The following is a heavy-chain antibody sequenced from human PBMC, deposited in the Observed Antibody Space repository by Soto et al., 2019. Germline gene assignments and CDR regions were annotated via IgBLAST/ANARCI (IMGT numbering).Heavy chain of an antibody. CDR1: GGSFSGYY. CDR2: INHSGST. V-gene: IGHV4-34*01. D-gene: IGHD6-6*01. CDR3: ARWRSSGYYYYYGMDV. J-gene: IGHJ6*02. Sequence: SETLSLTCAVYGGSFSGYYWSWIRQPPGKGLEWIGEINHSGSTNYNPSLKSRVTISVDTSKNQFSLKLSSVTAADTAVYYCARWRSSGYYYYYGMDVWGQGTTVTVSS.